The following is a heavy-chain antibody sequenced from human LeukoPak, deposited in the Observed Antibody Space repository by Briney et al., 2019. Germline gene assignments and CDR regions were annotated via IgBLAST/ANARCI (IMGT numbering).Heavy chain of an antibody. D-gene: IGHD3-22*01. J-gene: IGHJ4*02. V-gene: IGHV3-9*01. Sequence: GGSLRLSCAASGLTFDDYAMHWVRQVPGKGLEWVSGINWNSASIGYADSVKGRFTISRDNAKNSLYLQMNSLRAEDTAMYYCARAPGIHYDSTVIAHWGQGTLVTVSS. CDR1: GLTFDDYA. CDR3: ARAPGIHYDSTVIAH. CDR2: INWNSASI.